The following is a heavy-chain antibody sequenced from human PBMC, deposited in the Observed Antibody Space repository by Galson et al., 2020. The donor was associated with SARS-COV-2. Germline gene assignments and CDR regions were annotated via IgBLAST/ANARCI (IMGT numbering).Heavy chain of an antibody. Sequence: GGSLRLSCAASGFTFSDYYMSWIRQAPGKGLEWVSYISSSGSTIYYADSVKGRFTISRDNAKNSLYLQMNSLRAEDTAVYYCARGPPYDYDSSGYYPRYWYFDLGGRGTLVTVSS. CDR2: ISSSGSTI. D-gene: IGHD3-22*01. CDR3: ARGPPYDYDSSGYYPRYWYFDL. J-gene: IGHJ2*01. CDR1: GFTFSDYY. V-gene: IGHV3-11*01.